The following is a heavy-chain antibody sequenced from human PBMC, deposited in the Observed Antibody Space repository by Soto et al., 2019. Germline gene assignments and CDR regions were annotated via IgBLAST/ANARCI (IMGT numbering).Heavy chain of an antibody. CDR3: ARKPLSNYDPFDY. CDR1: GGTFSSYA. V-gene: IGHV1-69*05. D-gene: IGHD4-4*01. CDR2: IIPIFGTA. Sequence: SVKVSCKASGGTFSSYAISWVRQAPGQGLEWMGGIIPIFGTANYAQKFQGRVTITTDTSTSTAYMELRSLRSDYTAVYYCARKPLSNYDPFDYWGQGTLVTVSS. J-gene: IGHJ4*02.